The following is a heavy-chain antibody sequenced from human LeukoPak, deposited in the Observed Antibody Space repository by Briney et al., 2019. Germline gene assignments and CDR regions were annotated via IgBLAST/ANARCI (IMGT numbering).Heavy chain of an antibody. D-gene: IGHD3-10*01. CDR1: GGSFSGYY. J-gene: IGHJ5*02. CDR3: ASEMVYYGSGSYRRNWFDP. Sequence: PSETLSLTCAVYGGSFSGYYWSWIRQPPGKGLEWIGEINHSGSTNYNPSLKSRVTISVDTSKNQFSLKLSSVTAADTAVYYCASEMVYYGSGSYRRNWFDPWGQGTLVTVSS. CDR2: INHSGST. V-gene: IGHV4-34*01.